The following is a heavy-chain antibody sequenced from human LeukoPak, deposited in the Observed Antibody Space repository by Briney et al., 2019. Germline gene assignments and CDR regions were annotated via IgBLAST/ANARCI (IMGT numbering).Heavy chain of an antibody. CDR2: ISSSGSTI. CDR1: GFTFSDYY. D-gene: IGHD6-13*01. CDR3: ARGYSSSWYRSKCLDY. J-gene: IGHJ4*02. V-gene: IGHV3-11*04. Sequence: PGGSLRLSCAASGFTFSDYYMSWIRQAPGKGLEWVSYISSSGSTIYYADSVKGRFTISRDNAKNSLYLQMNSLRAEDTAVYYCARGYSSSWYRSKCLDYWGQGTLVTVSS.